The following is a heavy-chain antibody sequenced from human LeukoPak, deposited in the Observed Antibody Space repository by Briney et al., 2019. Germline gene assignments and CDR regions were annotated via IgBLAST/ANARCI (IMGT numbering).Heavy chain of an antibody. CDR3: ARDIVGATAYYFDY. D-gene: IGHD1-26*01. CDR1: GGSISSSSYY. J-gene: IGHJ4*02. V-gene: IGHV4-39*07. Sequence: SETLSLTCTVSGGSISSSSYYWGWIRQPPGKGLEWIGSIYYSGSTYYNPSLKSRVTISVDTSKNQFSLKLSSVTAADTAVYYCARDIVGATAYYFDYWGQGTLVTVSS. CDR2: IYYSGST.